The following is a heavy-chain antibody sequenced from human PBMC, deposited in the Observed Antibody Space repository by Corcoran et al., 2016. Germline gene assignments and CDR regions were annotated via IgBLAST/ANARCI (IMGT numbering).Heavy chain of an antibody. CDR3: PRSGDDFYRVLDY. V-gene: IGHV1-2*02. CDR1: GYSFTDYY. D-gene: IGHD2-21*02. J-gene: IGHJ4*02. CDR2: LNPKTGNT. Sequence: QVPLVQSGAEVENPGASVKISCKASGYSFTDYYPHRVRQAPGRGLEWMGWLNPKTGNTDYARKFKGRVTMTRDTSISTAYMELTRLKYEDTAVYYCPRSGDDFYRVLDYWGQGTLVTVSS.